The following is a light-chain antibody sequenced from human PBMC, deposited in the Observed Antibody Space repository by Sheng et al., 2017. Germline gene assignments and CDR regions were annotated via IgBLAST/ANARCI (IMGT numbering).Light chain of an antibody. V-gene: IGKV3-15*01. CDR2: GAS. CDR3: QQYGSSPRFT. J-gene: IGKJ3*01. Sequence: EIVMTQSPATLSLSPGERATLSCRASQSVSSNLAWYQQKPGQAPRLLIYGASTRATGIPARFSGSGSGTEFTLTISSLQSEDFAVYYCQQYGSSPRFTFGPGTKVDIK. CDR1: QSVSSN.